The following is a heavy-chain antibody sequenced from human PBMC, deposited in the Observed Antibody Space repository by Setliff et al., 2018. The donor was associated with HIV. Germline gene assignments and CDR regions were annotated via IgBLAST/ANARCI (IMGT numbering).Heavy chain of an antibody. V-gene: IGHV4-61*08. Sequence: SETLSLTCTVSGDSISSGDYYWSWIRQPPGKGLEWIGEINHSGRTDYNPSLKSRVTISLDTSNNQFSLKLTSVTAADTAVYYCAREGGIQLWLRWFDPWGQGTLVTVSS. CDR1: GDSISSGDYY. J-gene: IGHJ5*02. CDR3: AREGGIQLWLRWFDP. CDR2: INHSGRT. D-gene: IGHD5-18*01.